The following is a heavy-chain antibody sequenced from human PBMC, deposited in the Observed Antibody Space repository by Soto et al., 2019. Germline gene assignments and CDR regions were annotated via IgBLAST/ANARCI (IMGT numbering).Heavy chain of an antibody. J-gene: IGHJ3*02. D-gene: IGHD5-12*01. CDR1: GYSFTIYW. Sequence: PGESLKISCKGSGYSFTIYWIGWVRQMPGKGLEWMGIIYPGDSDTRYSPSFQGQVTISADKSISTAYLQWSSLKASDTAMYYCXRHPPGGMATTPGAFDIWGQGTMVTVSS. CDR3: XRHPPGGMATTPGAFDI. CDR2: IYPGDSDT. V-gene: IGHV5-51*01.